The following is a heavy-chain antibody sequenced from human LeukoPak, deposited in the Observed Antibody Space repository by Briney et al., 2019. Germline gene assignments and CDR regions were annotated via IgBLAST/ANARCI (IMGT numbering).Heavy chain of an antibody. Sequence: GGSLRLSCAASGFIFSNYWMNWVRQAPGKGLEWVAKIKHDGSETYYVDSVKGRFTISRDNSKNTLYLQMNSLRAEDTAVYYCAKDRLRRDGYNPAGYWGQGTLVTVSS. V-gene: IGHV3-7*01. CDR2: IKHDGSET. CDR1: GFIFSNYW. CDR3: AKDRLRRDGYNPAGY. D-gene: IGHD5-24*01. J-gene: IGHJ4*02.